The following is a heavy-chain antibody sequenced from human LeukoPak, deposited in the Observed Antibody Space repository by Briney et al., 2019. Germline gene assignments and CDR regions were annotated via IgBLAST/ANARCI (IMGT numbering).Heavy chain of an antibody. CDR3: AREGYCSGGSCYLLSGYFDY. J-gene: IGHJ4*02. Sequence: SETLSLTCTVSGGSISSYYWSWIRQPLRKGLEWIGYIYYSGSTNYNPSLKSRVTISVDTSKNQFSLKLSSVTAADTAVYYCAREGYCSGGSCYLLSGYFDYWGQGTLVTVSS. V-gene: IGHV4-59*01. CDR1: GGSISSYY. CDR2: IYYSGST. D-gene: IGHD2-15*01.